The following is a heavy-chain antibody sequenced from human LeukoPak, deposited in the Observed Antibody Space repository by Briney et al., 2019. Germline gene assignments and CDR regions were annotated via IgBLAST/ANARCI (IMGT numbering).Heavy chain of an antibody. CDR1: GFTFSSYA. V-gene: IGHV3-30-3*01. Sequence: GRSLRLSCAASGFTFSSYAMHWVRQAPGKGLEWVAVISYDGSNKYYADSVKGRFTISRDNSKNTLYLQMNSLRAEDTAMYYCARDLTILYYYYYGMDVWGQGTTVTVSS. D-gene: IGHD3-3*01. CDR3: ARDLTILYYYYYGMDV. J-gene: IGHJ6*02. CDR2: ISYDGSNK.